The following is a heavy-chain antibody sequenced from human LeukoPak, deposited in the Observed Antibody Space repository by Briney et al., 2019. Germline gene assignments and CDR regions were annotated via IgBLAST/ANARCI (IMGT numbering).Heavy chain of an antibody. CDR2: IKSKTDGGTT. V-gene: IGHV3-15*01. Sequence: GGSLRLSCAASGFTFSNAWMSWVRQAPGKGLEWVGRIKSKTDGGTTDYAAPVKGRFTISRDDSKNTLYLQMNSLKTEDTAAYYCTTDPPIIPRIAAAGTGGYWGQGTLVTVSS. D-gene: IGHD6-13*01. J-gene: IGHJ4*02. CDR1: GFTFSNAW. CDR3: TTDPPIIPRIAAAGTGGY.